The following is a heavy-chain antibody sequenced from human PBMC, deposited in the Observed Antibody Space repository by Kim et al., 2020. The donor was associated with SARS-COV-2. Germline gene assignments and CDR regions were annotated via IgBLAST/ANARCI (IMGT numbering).Heavy chain of an antibody. D-gene: IGHD3-10*01. V-gene: IGHV4-34*01. Sequence: SETLSLTCAVYGGSFSGYYWSWIRQPPGKGLEWIGEINHSGSTNYNPSLKSRVTISVDTSKNQFSLKLSSVTAANTAVYYCARGGGYYYWGQGTLFTVSS. J-gene: IGHJ4*02. CDR3: ARGGGYYY. CDR2: INHSGST. CDR1: GGSFSGYY.